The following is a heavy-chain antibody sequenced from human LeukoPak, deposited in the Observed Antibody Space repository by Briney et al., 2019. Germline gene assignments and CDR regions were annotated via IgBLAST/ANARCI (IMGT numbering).Heavy chain of an antibody. CDR2: ISSSGSTI. D-gene: IGHD2-15*01. J-gene: IGHJ4*02. V-gene: IGHV3-48*03. CDR3: ARGNRYCSGGSCYYGD. Sequence: GGSLRLSCAASGLTFSSYEMNWVRQAPGKGLEWVSYISSSGSTIYYADSVKGRFTISRDNAKNSLYLQMNSLRAEDTAVYYCARGNRYCSGGSCYYGDWGQGTLVTVSS. CDR1: GLTFSSYE.